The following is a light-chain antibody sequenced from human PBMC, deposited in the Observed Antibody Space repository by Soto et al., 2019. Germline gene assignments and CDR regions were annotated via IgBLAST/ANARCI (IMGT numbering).Light chain of an antibody. Sequence: EIVLTQSPATLSSFPGDRVTLSCRASQAVNTRLAWYQHRPGQAPRLLIYLASNRAAGVPARFSGSGSGTDFTLTISDVEPEDFAVYYCQQYNNWPLWTFGQGTKVEIK. CDR2: LAS. CDR3: QQYNNWPLWT. CDR1: QAVNTR. J-gene: IGKJ1*01. V-gene: IGKV3-11*01.